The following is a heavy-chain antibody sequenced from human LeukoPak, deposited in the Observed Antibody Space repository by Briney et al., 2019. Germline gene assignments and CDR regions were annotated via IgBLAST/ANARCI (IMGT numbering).Heavy chain of an antibody. CDR3: AKDPHGH. CDR2: ISYDGSNK. Sequence: GGSLRLSCAASGFTFSSYGMHWVRKAPGKGLEWVAVISYDGSNKYYADSVKGRFTISRDNSKNTLYLQMNSLRAEDTAVYYCAKDPHGHWGQGTLVTVSS. V-gene: IGHV3-30*18. CDR1: GFTFSSYG. J-gene: IGHJ4*02.